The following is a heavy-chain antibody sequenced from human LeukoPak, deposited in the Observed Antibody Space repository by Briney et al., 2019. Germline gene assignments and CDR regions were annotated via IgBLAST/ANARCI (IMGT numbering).Heavy chain of an antibody. CDR1: GFTSSSYW. J-gene: IGHJ4*02. CDR3: ANTVVSTFDY. Sequence: PGGSLRLSCAASGFTSSSYWMSWVRQAPGKGLEWVAVISYDGSNKYYADSVKGRFTISRDNSKNTLYLQMNSLRAEDTAVYYCANTVVSTFDYWGQGTLVTVSS. D-gene: IGHD4-23*01. V-gene: IGHV3-30-3*01. CDR2: ISYDGSNK.